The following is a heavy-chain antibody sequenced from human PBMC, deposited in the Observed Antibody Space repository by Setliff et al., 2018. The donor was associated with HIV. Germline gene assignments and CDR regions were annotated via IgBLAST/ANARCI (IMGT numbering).Heavy chain of an antibody. CDR3: AKGYSASWSYYFHY. CDR2: IRWSGLI. Sequence: LRLSCAASGFTFDDYTMMWVRQYPGKGLEWVSGIRWSGLIGYADSVKGRFTISRDNAKNSLYLQMNNLRAEDMALYYCAKGYSASWSYYFHYWGQGTQVTVSS. CDR1: GFTFDDYT. V-gene: IGHV3-9*03. J-gene: IGHJ4*02. D-gene: IGHD5-12*01.